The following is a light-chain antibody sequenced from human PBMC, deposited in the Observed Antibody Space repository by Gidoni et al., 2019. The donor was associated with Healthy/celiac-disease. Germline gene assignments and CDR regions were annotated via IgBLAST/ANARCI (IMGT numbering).Light chain of an antibody. Sequence: DIQFTPSPSFLSASVGDRVTITCRASQGISSYLAWYQQKPGKATKLLIYAASTLQGGVPSRFSGSGSGTELTLTISSMQPEEFATYSCQQLSSSPLTFGHGTKVDIK. CDR2: AAS. CDR3: QQLSSSPLT. J-gene: IGKJ3*01. V-gene: IGKV1-9*01. CDR1: QGISSY.